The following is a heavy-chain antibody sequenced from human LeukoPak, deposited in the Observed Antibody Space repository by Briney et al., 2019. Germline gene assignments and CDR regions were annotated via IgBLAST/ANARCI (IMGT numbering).Heavy chain of an antibody. Sequence: PSETLPLTCTVSGGSISSYYWSWIRRPPGKGLEWIGYIYYSGSTNYNPSLKSRVTISVDTSKNQFSLKLSSVTAADTAVYYCARDYGTGDLRGAFDIWGQGTMVTVSS. V-gene: IGHV4-59*01. J-gene: IGHJ3*02. CDR1: GGSISSYY. CDR3: ARDYGTGDLRGAFDI. CDR2: IYYSGST. D-gene: IGHD7-27*01.